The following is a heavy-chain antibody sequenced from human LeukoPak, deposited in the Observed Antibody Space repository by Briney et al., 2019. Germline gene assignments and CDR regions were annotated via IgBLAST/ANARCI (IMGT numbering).Heavy chain of an antibody. J-gene: IGHJ3*02. Sequence: ASVKVSCKASGYTFTSYDINWVRQATGQGLEWMGWMNPNSGNTGYAQKFQGRVTMTRNTSISTAYMELSSLRSEDTAVYYCLVYYDSSGQHAFDILGQGTMVTVSS. CDR3: LVYYDSSGQHAFDI. V-gene: IGHV1-8*01. CDR2: MNPNSGNT. CDR1: GYTFTSYD. D-gene: IGHD3-22*01.